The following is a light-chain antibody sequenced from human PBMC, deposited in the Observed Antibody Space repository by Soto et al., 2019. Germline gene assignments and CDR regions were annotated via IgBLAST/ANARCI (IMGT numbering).Light chain of an antibody. CDR2: DDT. J-gene: IGLJ2*01. CDR1: NIGSKS. Sequence: SYELTQPPSVSVAPGQTARITCGGNNIGSKSVHWYQQKPGQAPVLVVYDDTDRLAGIPERFSGSNSGNTATLTISRVEAADEAEYYCQVWDSSSDHVVFGGETKLTVL. V-gene: IGLV3-21*02. CDR3: QVWDSSSDHVV.